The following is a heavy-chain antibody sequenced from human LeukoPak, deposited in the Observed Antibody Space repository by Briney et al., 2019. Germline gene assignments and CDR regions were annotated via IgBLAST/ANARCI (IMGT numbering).Heavy chain of an antibody. CDR2: NGGSGGRT. CDR1: GFTVPRHA. CDR3: AQEHFDTSGYYSRFDN. D-gene: IGHD3-22*01. V-gene: IGHV3-23*01. Sequence: GGSLRLSCAASGFTVPRHAMSWVRQAPGKGLEWVASNGGSGGRTHYADSVKGRFTISRDNSQNTVYLHMNSLRADDTAVYYCAQEHFDTSGYYSRFDNWGQGILVTVSS. J-gene: IGHJ4*02.